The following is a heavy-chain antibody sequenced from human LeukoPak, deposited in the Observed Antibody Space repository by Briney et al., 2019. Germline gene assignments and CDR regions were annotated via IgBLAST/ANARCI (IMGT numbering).Heavy chain of an antibody. CDR1: GGSISSYY. Sequence: PSETLSLTCTVSGGSISSYYWSWLRQPPGKGLEWIGYIYTSGSTNYNPSLKSRVTISVDTSKNQFSLKLSSVTAADTAMYYCASSPRGYYNFWSGLRFDYWGQGTLVTVSS. CDR2: IYTSGST. V-gene: IGHV4-4*09. CDR3: ASSPRGYYNFWSGLRFDY. J-gene: IGHJ4*02. D-gene: IGHD3-3*01.